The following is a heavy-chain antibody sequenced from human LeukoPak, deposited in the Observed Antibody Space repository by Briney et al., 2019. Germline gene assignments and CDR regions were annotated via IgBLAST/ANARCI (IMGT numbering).Heavy chain of an antibody. CDR1: GFSFSTYT. D-gene: IGHD3-10*01. CDR2: IKQDGSEK. CDR3: ARDHYYGSGSYYASHWFDP. J-gene: IGHJ5*02. Sequence: GESLRLSCAASGFSFSTYTTNWVRQAPGKGLEWVANIKQDGSEKYYVDSVKGRFTISRDNAKNSLYLQMNSLRAEDTAVYYCARDHYYGSGSYYASHWFDPWGQGTLVTVSS. V-gene: IGHV3-7*01.